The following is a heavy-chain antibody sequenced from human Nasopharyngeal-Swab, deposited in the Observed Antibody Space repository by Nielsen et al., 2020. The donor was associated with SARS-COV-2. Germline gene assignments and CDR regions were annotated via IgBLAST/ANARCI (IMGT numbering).Heavy chain of an antibody. Sequence: VRQAPGKGLEWVSSISSSSSHIYYADSVKGRFTISRDNAKNSLYLQMNSLRAEDTAVYYCARCRDIVVVPAARPYYYYGMDVWGQGTTVTVSS. V-gene: IGHV3-21*01. D-gene: IGHD2-2*01. J-gene: IGHJ6*02. CDR2: ISSSSSHI. CDR3: ARCRDIVVVPAARPYYYYGMDV.